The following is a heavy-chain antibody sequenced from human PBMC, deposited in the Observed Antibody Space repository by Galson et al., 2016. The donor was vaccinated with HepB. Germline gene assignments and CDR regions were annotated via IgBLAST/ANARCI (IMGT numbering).Heavy chain of an antibody. Sequence: SLRLSCAASGFTFSNAWVSWVRQAPGKGLEWVGRIKSKTDGGTTDYAAPVKGRFTISRDDSKNTLYLQMNSLKTEDTAVYYCTTDRMYYYNSSGYLGYYYYGMDVWGQGTTVTVSS. J-gene: IGHJ6*02. D-gene: IGHD3-22*01. V-gene: IGHV3-15*01. CDR1: GFTFSNAW. CDR3: TTDRMYYYNSSGYLGYYYYGMDV. CDR2: IKSKTDGGTT.